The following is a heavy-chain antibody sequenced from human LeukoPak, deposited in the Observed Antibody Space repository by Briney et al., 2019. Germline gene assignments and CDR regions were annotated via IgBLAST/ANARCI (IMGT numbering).Heavy chain of an antibody. D-gene: IGHD6-19*01. J-gene: IGHJ4*02. CDR2: IYANGST. CDR3: ARTGSGWDTAPRFDY. Sequence: SETLSLTCTVSGGSISGYYWSWLRQPAGRGLEWIGRIYANGSTDYNPSLKSRVTMSVDGSKNQVSLRLNSVTAADTAVYYCARTGSGWDTAPRFDYWGQGTLVTVSS. V-gene: IGHV4-4*07. CDR1: GGSISGYY.